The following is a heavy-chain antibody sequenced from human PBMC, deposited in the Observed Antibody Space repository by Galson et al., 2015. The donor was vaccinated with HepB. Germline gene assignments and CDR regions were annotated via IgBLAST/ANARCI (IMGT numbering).Heavy chain of an antibody. CDR1: GGTFSSYT. J-gene: IGHJ6*02. CDR2: IIPILGIA. D-gene: IGHD2-2*01. CDR3: ARDIVVETGYYYYGMDV. V-gene: IGHV1-69*04. Sequence: SVKVSCKASGGTFSSYTISWVRQAPGQGLEWMGRIIPILGIANYAQKFQGRVTITADKSTSTAYMELSSLRSEDTAVYYCARDIVVETGYYYYGMDVWGQGTTVTVSS.